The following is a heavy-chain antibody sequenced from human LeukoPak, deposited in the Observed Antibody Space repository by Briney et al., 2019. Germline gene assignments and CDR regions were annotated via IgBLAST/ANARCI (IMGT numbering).Heavy chain of an antibody. Sequence: GGSLRLSCAASGFTFSTAWMSWVRQAPGKGLEWVGRIKSKTDGGTTDYAAPVKGRFTISRDDSKNTLYLQMNSLRTEDTAVYYCTLAGFTMIVVAHLGGDYWGQGTLVTVSS. J-gene: IGHJ4*02. D-gene: IGHD3-22*01. CDR1: GFTFSTAW. V-gene: IGHV3-15*01. CDR3: TLAGFTMIVVAHLGGDY. CDR2: IKSKTDGGTT.